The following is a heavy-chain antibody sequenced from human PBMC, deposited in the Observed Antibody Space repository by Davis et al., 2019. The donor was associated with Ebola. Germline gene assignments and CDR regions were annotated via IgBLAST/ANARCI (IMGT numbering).Heavy chain of an antibody. CDR2: IIPMVGTA. D-gene: IGHD1-26*01. V-gene: IGHV1-69*04. CDR1: GGTFSTYD. CDR3: ARDLGRYDDH. Sequence: SVKVSCQASGGTFSTYDINWVRQAPGQGLEWMGRIIPMVGTATYAQKFQGRVTITADKSTSTAYMEMSGLRSEDTAVYYCARDLGRYDDHWGQGTLVTVSS. J-gene: IGHJ4*02.